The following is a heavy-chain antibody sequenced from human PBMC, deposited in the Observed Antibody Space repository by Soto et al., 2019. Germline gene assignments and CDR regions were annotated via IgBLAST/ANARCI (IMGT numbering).Heavy chain of an antibody. CDR3: AKFGWGGSYSESHASDI. Sequence: SETLSLTCTVSGGSISSYYWSWIRQPPGKGLEWIGYIYYSGITNYNPSLKSRFTVSRDNSKNSLYLQMNSLTTEDTALYSCAKFGWGGSYSESHASDIWGQGTMVTVSS. CDR1: GGSISSYY. V-gene: IGHV4-59*01. J-gene: IGHJ3*02. CDR2: IYYSGIT. D-gene: IGHD1-26*01.